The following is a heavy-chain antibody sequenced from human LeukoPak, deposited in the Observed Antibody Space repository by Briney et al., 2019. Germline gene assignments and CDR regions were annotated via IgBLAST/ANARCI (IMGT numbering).Heavy chain of an antibody. J-gene: IGHJ4*02. D-gene: IGHD5-18*01. CDR1: GYTLTELS. V-gene: IGHV1-24*01. CDR3: ATGFMGSPAPYSYGQTIDY. CDR2: FGPEDGET. Sequence: ASVKVSCKVSGYTLTELSMHWVRQAPGKGLEWMGGFGPEDGETIYAQKFQGRVTMTEDTSTDTAYMELSSLRSEDTAVYYCATGFMGSPAPYSYGQTIDYWGQGTLVTVSS.